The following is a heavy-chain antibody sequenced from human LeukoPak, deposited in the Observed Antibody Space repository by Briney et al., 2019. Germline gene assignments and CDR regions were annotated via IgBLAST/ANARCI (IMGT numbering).Heavy chain of an antibody. CDR3: ARFGYSSSWYYFDY. D-gene: IGHD6-13*01. CDR2: FDPEDGET. CDR1: GYTLTELS. J-gene: IGHJ4*02. V-gene: IGHV1-24*01. Sequence: ASVKVSCKVSGYTLTELSMHWVRQAPGKGLEWMGGFDPEDGETIYAQKFQGRVTITADESTSTAYMELSSLRSEDTAVYYCARFGYSSSWYYFDYWGQGTLVTVSS.